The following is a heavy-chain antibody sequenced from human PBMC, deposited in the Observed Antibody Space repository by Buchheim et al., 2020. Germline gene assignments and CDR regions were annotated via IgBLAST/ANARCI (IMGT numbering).Heavy chain of an antibody. Sequence: QVQLVESGGGVVQPGRSLRLSCAASGFTFSSYAMHWVRQAPGKGLEWVAVISYDGSNKYYADSVKGRFTISRDNSKKTLYLQMNSLRAEDTAVYYCARGNWAFDYWGQGTL. CDR1: GFTFSSYA. V-gene: IGHV3-30-3*01. CDR3: ARGNWAFDY. CDR2: ISYDGSNK. D-gene: IGHD7-27*01. J-gene: IGHJ4*02.